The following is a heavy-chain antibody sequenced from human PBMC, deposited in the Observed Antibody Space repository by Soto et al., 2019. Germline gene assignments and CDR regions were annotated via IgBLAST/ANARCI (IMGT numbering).Heavy chain of an antibody. CDR3: AKSPCSGGRCTNWFDL. V-gene: IGHV3-23*01. Sequence: PGGSLRLSCAASGFTFSSYAMSWVRQAPGKGLEWISAVSGSSANTHYADSVKGRFTISRDNSKNTLYLQMNSLRAEDTATYHCAKSPCSGGRCTNWFDLWGQGTLVTVSS. J-gene: IGHJ5*02. CDR1: GFTFSSYA. D-gene: IGHD2-15*01. CDR2: VSGSSANT.